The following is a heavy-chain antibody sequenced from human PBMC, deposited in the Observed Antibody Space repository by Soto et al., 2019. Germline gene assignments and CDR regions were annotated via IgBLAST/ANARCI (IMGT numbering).Heavy chain of an antibody. CDR1: GGSFNSYA. CDR3: ARDLELYVDTGMITDYYGMDV. CDR2: IIPNFGTV. Sequence: QVQLVQSGAEVKKPGTSVKVSCKASGGSFNSYAISWVRQVPGQGPEWLGGIIPNFGTVNYAQKFQGRVTIIADESTSSAYMELRSLRSDDTAVYYCARDLELYVDTGMITDYYGMDVWGQGTAVTVTS. J-gene: IGHJ6*02. V-gene: IGHV1-69*01. D-gene: IGHD5-18*01.